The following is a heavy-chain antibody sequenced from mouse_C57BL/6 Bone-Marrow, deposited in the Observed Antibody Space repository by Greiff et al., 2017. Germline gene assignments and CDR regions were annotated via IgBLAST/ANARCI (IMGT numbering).Heavy chain of an antibody. CDR3: ARGRRTRYLDV. CDR1: GYTFTNYW. Sequence: QVQLQQSGAELVRPGTSVKMSCKASGYTFTNYWIGWAKQRPGHGLEWIGDIYPGGGYTNYNQKFKGKATLTADKSSSTAYMQFSSLTSEDAAIYYCARGRRTRYLDVWGTGTTVTVSS. V-gene: IGHV1-63*01. CDR2: IYPGGGYT. J-gene: IGHJ1*03.